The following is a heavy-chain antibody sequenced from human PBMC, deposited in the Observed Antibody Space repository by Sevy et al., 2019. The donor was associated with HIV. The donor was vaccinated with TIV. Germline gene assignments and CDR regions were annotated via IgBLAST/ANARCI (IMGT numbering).Heavy chain of an antibody. V-gene: IGHV3-49*03. CDR1: GFTFGDHA. CDR2: IRSKTYGGTT. J-gene: IGHJ4*02. Sequence: GGSLRLSCTASGFTFGDHAMNWFRQAPGKGLEWVGFIRSKTYGGTTEYAASVKGRFTISRDDSKSIAYLQMNSLKTEDTAVYYCTRGATIYSDYGVDYWGQGTLVTVSS. CDR3: TRGATIYSDYGVDY. D-gene: IGHD4-17*01.